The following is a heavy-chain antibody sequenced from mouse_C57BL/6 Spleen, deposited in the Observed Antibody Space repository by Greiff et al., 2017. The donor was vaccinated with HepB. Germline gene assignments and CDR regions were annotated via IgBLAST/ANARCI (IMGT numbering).Heavy chain of an antibody. D-gene: IGHD1-1*01. V-gene: IGHV5-9-1*02. CDR2: ISSGGDYI. CDR3: TRDEWYYGSSYVPFAY. CDR1: GFTFSSYA. J-gene: IGHJ3*01. Sequence: EVKLVESGEGLVKPGGSLKLSCAASGFTFSSYAMSWVRQTPEKRLEWVAYISSGGDYIYYADTVKGRFTISRDNARNTLYLQMSSLKSEDTAMYYCTRDEWYYGSSYVPFAYWGQGTLVTVSA.